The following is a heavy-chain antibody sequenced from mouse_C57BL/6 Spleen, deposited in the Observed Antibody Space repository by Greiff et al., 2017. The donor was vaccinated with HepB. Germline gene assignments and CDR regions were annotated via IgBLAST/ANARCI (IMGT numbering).Heavy chain of an antibody. CDR1: GYTFTSYW. CDR2: IYPSDSET. D-gene: IGHD2-4*01. Sequence: QVQLQQPGAELVRPGSLVKLSCKASGYTFTSYWMDWVKQRPGQGLEWIGNIYPSDSETHYNQKFKDKATLTVDKSSSTAYMQLSSLTSEDSAVYYCAREDYDEGEIDYWGQGTTLTVSS. CDR3: AREDYDEGEIDY. V-gene: IGHV1-61*01. J-gene: IGHJ2*01.